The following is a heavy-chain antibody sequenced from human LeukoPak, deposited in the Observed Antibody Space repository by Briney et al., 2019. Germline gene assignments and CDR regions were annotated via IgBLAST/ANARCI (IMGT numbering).Heavy chain of an antibody. J-gene: IGHJ4*02. CDR2: FDPEDGET. Sequence: ASVKVSCKVSGYTLTELSIHWVRQAPGKGLEWMGGFDPEDGETIYAQKFQGRVTMTEDTSTDTAYMELSSLRSEDTAVYYCATTSDIAAAGSLYDYWGQGTLVTVSS. CDR3: ATTSDIAAAGSLYDY. D-gene: IGHD6-13*01. CDR1: GYTLTELS. V-gene: IGHV1-24*01.